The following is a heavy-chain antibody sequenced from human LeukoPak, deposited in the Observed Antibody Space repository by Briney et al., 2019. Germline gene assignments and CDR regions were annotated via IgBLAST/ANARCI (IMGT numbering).Heavy chain of an antibody. J-gene: IGHJ4*02. Sequence: SETLSLTCTVSGGSISNSSFSWGWIRQPPGKGLEWIGSLYYSGSTYYNPSLKSRVTISIDTSKNQFSLKLRSVTAVDTAVYYCARIVRGIMSSSRFDYWGQGTLVTVSS. CDR1: GGSISNSSFS. D-gene: IGHD6-13*01. CDR2: LYYSGST. CDR3: ARIVRGIMSSSRFDY. V-gene: IGHV4-39*07.